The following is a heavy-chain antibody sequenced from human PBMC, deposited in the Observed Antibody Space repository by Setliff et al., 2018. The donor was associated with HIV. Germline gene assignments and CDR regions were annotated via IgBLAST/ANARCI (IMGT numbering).Heavy chain of an antibody. CDR2: IKQGGTEN. V-gene: IGHV3-7*01. Sequence: PGGSLRLSCAASGFTFRSHWMSWVRQAPGKGLEWVANIKQGGTENYSVDSVKGRFTISRDNADNSLYLDMNSLRAEDTGVYYCARDQEYVIVVAASMNMPGYLHYYYMDVWGRGSTVTVS. CDR3: ARDQEYVIVVAASMNMPGYLHYYYMDV. CDR1: GFTFRSHW. D-gene: IGHD2-2*01. J-gene: IGHJ6*03.